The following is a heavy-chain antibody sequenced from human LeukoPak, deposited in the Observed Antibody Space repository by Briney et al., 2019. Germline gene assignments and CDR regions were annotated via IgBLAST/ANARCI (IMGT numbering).Heavy chain of an antibody. Sequence: ASVKVSCKASGYTFTGYYMHWVRQAPGPGLQWIEPINPNSGGTNYAQKFQGRVTMTRDTSISTAYMELSRLRSDDTAVYYCARETLYYDFWSGYNDAFDIWGQGTMVTVSS. CDR1: GYTFTGYY. J-gene: IGHJ3*02. CDR3: ARETLYYDFWSGYNDAFDI. D-gene: IGHD3-3*01. V-gene: IGHV1-2*06. CDR2: INPNSGGT.